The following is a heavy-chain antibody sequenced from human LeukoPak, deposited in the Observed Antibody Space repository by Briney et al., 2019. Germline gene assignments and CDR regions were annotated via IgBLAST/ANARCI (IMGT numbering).Heavy chain of an antibody. CDR1: GGSISSYY. J-gene: IGHJ2*01. CDR3: ARDQVVPGAIWYFDL. V-gene: IGHV4-59*01. Sequence: SETLSLTCTVSGGSISSYYWSWIRQPPGKGLEWIGYIYYSGSTNYNPSLKSRVTISVDTSKNQFSLKLSSVTAADTAVYYCARDQVVPGAIWYFDLWGRGTLVTVSS. CDR2: IYYSGST. D-gene: IGHD2-2*01.